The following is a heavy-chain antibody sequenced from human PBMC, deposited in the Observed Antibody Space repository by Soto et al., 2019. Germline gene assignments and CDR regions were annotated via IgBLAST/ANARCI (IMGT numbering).Heavy chain of an antibody. CDR2: IYYTGNT. Sequence: PSETLSLTCSISEGSISTYYWTWIRQSPGKGLEWIGYIYYTGNTKYNPSLQSRVTMSVDSAKNQFSLNLRSVTAADTAVYYCARDLNVVVVAADYGMDVWGQGTTVTVSS. CDR3: ARDLNVVVVAADYGMDV. J-gene: IGHJ6*02. D-gene: IGHD2-15*01. CDR1: EGSISTYY. V-gene: IGHV4-59*01.